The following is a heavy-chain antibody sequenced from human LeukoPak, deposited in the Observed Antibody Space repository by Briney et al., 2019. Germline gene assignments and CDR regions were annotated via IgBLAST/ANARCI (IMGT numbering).Heavy chain of an antibody. CDR1: GFTFSSYE. Sequence: PGGSLRLSCAASGFTFSSYEMNWVRQAPGKGLEWVSYISSSGSTIYYADSVKGRFTISRDNAKNSLYLQMNSLRAEDTAVYYCARPSSKRGANYFDYWGREPWSPSPQ. CDR2: ISSSGSTI. D-gene: IGHD3-10*01. V-gene: IGHV3-48*03. CDR3: ARPSSKRGANYFDY. J-gene: IGHJ4*02.